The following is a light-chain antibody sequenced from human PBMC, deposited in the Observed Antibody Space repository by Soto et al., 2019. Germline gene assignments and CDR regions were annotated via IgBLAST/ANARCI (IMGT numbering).Light chain of an antibody. V-gene: IGLV2-23*01. CDR1: SNNVGSYNL. Sequence: QSVLTQPASVSGSPGQSIALSCTGTSNNVGSYNLVSWYQQHPGKAPKLLISEGGKRPSGVSDRFSASKSGNTASLTISGLQAEDEADYYCCSFANFNTYVFGTGTRSPS. CDR2: EGG. CDR3: CSFANFNTYV. J-gene: IGLJ1*01.